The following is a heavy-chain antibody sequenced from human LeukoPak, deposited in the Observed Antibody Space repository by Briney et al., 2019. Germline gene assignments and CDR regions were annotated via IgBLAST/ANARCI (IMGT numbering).Heavy chain of an antibody. CDR1: GFTFSDYY. CDR3: ARDLVHCSSTSCYGNWFDP. CDR2: ISSSGSTI. Sequence: GGALRLSCAASGFTFSDYYMSWIRQASGKGLEWVSYISSSGSTIYYADSVKGRFTISRDNAKNSLYLQMNSLRAEDTAVYYCARDLVHCSSTSCYGNWFDPWGQGTLVTVSS. J-gene: IGHJ5*02. V-gene: IGHV3-11*04. D-gene: IGHD2-2*01.